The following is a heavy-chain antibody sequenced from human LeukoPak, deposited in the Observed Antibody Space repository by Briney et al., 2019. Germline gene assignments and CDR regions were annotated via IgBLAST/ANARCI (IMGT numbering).Heavy chain of an antibody. J-gene: IGHJ5*02. CDR1: GFTFSSYN. CDR3: ARGVSGTLSWFDP. D-gene: IGHD1-7*01. Sequence: GGSLRLSCAASGFTFSSYNMNWVRQAPGKGLEWVSSISSSSSYIYYADSVKGRFTISRDNAKNSLYLQMNSLRAEDTAVYYCARGVSGTLSWFDPWGQGTLVTVSS. V-gene: IGHV3-21*01. CDR2: ISSSSSYI.